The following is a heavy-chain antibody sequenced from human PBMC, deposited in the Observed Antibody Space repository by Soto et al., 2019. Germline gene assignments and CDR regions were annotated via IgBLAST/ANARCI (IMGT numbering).Heavy chain of an antibody. V-gene: IGHV5-51*01. CDR3: ARQAGIVLTDGGYYFDY. CDR1: GYSFTSYW. D-gene: IGHD2-8*01. CDR2: IYPGDSDT. Sequence: GESLKISCKGSGYSFTSYWIGWVRQMPGKGLEWMGIIYPGDSDTRYSPSFQGQVTISADKSISTAYLQWSSLKASDTAMYYCARQAGIVLTDGGYYFDYWGQGTLVTVSS. J-gene: IGHJ4*02.